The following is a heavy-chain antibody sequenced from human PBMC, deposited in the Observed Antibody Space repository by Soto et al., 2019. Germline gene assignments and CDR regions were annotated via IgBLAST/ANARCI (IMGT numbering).Heavy chain of an antibody. CDR3: ITAPLR. J-gene: IGHJ4*02. CDR1: GFTFSDAW. CDR2: IRSQGDGGTA. V-gene: IGHV3-15*01. Sequence: QLVESGGGFVKPGMSLRLTCAASGFTFSDAWMTWVRQAPGKGLERVGLIRSQGDGGTADYAPTGRGRFTISRDDAQNMVYLHMDNLQAEDTAVYYCITAPLRWGRGTLVTVSS.